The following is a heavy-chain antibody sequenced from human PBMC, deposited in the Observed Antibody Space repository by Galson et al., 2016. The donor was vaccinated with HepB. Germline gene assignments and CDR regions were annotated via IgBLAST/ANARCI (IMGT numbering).Heavy chain of an antibody. CDR1: GGSFSGNT. D-gene: IGHD3-9*01. V-gene: IGHV4-34*01. J-gene: IGHJ6*02. Sequence: SETLSLTCAVYGGSFSGNTWSWIRQPPGRGLEWIGEISRSGSTNYNPSLKSRVTISVDTSKSHVFLNLTSATAADTAVYYCARAPGHDWSAYYAGIDVWGQGTTVTVSS. CDR2: ISRSGST. CDR3: ARAPGHDWSAYYAGIDV.